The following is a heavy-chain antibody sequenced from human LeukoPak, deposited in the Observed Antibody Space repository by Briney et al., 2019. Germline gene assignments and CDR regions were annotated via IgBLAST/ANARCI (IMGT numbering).Heavy chain of an antibody. Sequence: PGRSLRLSCAASGFTFSSYAMHWVRQAPGKGLEWVAVISYDGSNKYYADSVKGRFTISRDNSKNTLYLQMNSLRAEDTAVYYCASSVLRFLYYRGQGTLVTVSS. J-gene: IGHJ4*02. CDR1: GFTFSSYA. CDR3: ASSVLRFLYY. D-gene: IGHD3-3*01. CDR2: ISYDGSNK. V-gene: IGHV3-30-3*01.